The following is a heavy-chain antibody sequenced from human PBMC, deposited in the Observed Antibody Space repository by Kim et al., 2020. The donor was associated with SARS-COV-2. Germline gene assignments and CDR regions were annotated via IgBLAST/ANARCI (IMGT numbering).Heavy chain of an antibody. Sequence: GGSLRLSCAASGFTFSSYGMHWVRQAPGKGLEWVAVIWYDGNNQYYGDFVKGRFTISRDNSKNTVYLQMNSLRAEDTAVYYCARDCWMIRGEIDHWGQGTLVTVSS. CDR2: IWYDGNNQ. J-gene: IGHJ4*02. CDR1: GFTFSSYG. CDR3: ARDCWMIRGEIDH. V-gene: IGHV3-33*01. D-gene: IGHD3-10*01.